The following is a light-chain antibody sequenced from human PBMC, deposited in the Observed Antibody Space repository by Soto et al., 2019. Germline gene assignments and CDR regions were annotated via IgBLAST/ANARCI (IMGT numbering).Light chain of an antibody. J-gene: IGKJ1*01. CDR2: AAS. CDR1: QSVSKY. Sequence: DIQMTQSPSSLSASVGDRITINCRASQSVSKYLNWYQHKLGKAPELLIYAASSLYSGVPSRFSGIGSGTYFTLTISHLQPEDSASYYCQQTYTSPGTFGQGTKVEIK. V-gene: IGKV1-39*01. CDR3: QQTYTSPGT.